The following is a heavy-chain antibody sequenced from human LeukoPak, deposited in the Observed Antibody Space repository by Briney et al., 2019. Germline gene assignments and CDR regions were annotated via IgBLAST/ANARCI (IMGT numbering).Heavy chain of an antibody. D-gene: IGHD2-15*01. Sequence: SETLSLTCTVSGGSISSSSYYWGWIRQPPGKGLEWIGSIYYSGSTYYNPSLKSRVTISIDTSKNQFSLKVNSVTAADTAVYYCARVSCGGGTCYHSRGWFDPWGQGTLVTVSS. V-gene: IGHV4-39*07. J-gene: IGHJ5*02. CDR1: GGSISSSSYY. CDR2: IYYSGST. CDR3: ARVSCGGGTCYHSRGWFDP.